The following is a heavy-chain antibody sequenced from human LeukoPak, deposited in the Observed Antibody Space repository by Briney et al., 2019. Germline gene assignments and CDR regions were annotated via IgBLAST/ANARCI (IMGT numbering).Heavy chain of an antibody. Sequence: SGGSLRLSCAASGFTFSGSAMHWVRQASGKGLEWVGRIRSKANSYATAYAASVKGRFTISRDDSKNTAYLQMNSLKTEDTAVYYCTRHSNPRWSLIYFDYWGQGTLLTVSS. V-gene: IGHV3-73*01. CDR3: TRHSNPRWSLIYFDY. D-gene: IGHD4-23*01. J-gene: IGHJ4*02. CDR2: IRSKANSYAT. CDR1: GFTFSGSA.